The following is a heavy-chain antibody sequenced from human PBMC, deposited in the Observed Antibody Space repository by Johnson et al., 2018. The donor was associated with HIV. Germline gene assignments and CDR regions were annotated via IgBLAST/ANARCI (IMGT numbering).Heavy chain of an antibody. CDR2: ISGSGGST. J-gene: IGHJ3*01. CDR3: AKDIYSVSKIRGLIAPALENHGMDV. CDR1: GFTFSSYW. Sequence: EVQLVESGGGVVQPGGSLRLSCAASGFTFSSYWMSWVRQAPGKGLEWVSGISGSGGSTYYADSVKGRFIISRDTSKNTLFLHMSDRRPEDTAVYYCAKDIYSVSKIRGLIAPALENHGMDVWGQGTMVTVSA. V-gene: IGHV3-23*04. D-gene: IGHD3-10*01.